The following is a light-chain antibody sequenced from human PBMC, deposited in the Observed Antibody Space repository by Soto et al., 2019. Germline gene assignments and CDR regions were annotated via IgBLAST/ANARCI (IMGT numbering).Light chain of an antibody. CDR2: DAS. J-gene: IGKJ4*01. CDR3: QQYDNYPLT. V-gene: IGKV1-5*01. Sequence: DIEMTQSPSTLSASVGDRVTITCLASQSISSWLAWYQQKPGKAPKLLIYDASSLESGVPSRFSGSASGTEFTLTISSLQPDDFATYYCQQYDNYPLTFGGGTKVDIK. CDR1: QSISSW.